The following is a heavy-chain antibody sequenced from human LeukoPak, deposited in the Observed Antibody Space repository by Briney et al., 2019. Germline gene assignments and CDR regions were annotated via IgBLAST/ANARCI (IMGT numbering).Heavy chain of an antibody. CDR1: GFTFSSYA. CDR2: IGGSGYST. D-gene: IGHD3-10*01. J-gene: IGHJ4*02. CDR3: AKSRGSERGSFDY. V-gene: IGHV3-23*01. Sequence: PGGSLRLSCAASGFTFSSYAMSWVRQAPGKGLEWVSAIGGSGYSTYYADSVKGRFTISRDNSKNTLYLQMNSLRAEDTAVYYCAKSRGSERGSFDYWGQGTLVTVSS.